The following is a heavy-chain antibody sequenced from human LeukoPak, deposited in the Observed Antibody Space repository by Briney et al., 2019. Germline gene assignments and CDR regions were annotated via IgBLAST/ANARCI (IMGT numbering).Heavy chain of an antibody. D-gene: IGHD2-15*01. V-gene: IGHV3-30*02. CDR2: IRYDGSNK. Sequence: GGSLRLSCAASGFTFSSYGMHWVRQAPGKGLEWVAFIRYDGSNKYCADSAKGRFTISRDNSKNTLYLQMNSLRAEDTAVYYCAKTRGDMAYWGQGTLVTVSS. CDR1: GFTFSSYG. J-gene: IGHJ4*02. CDR3: AKTRGDMAY.